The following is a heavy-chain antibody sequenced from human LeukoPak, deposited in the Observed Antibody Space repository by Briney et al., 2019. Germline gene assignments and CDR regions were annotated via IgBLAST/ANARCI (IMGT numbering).Heavy chain of an antibody. CDR1: GGTFSSYT. Sequence: GASVKVSCKASGGTFSSYTISWVRQAPGQGLEWMGRIIPILGIANYAQKFQGRVTMTRDTSTSTVYMELSSLRSEDTAVYYCAKGGTTARSRKNYYFDYWGQGTLVTVSS. V-gene: IGHV1-69*02. D-gene: IGHD4-17*01. J-gene: IGHJ4*02. CDR2: IIPILGIA. CDR3: AKGGTTARSRKNYYFDY.